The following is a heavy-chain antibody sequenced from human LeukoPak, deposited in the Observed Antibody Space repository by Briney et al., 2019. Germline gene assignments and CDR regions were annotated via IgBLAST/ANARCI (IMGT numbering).Heavy chain of an antibody. V-gene: IGHV3-21*04. CDR1: GFTFSTYT. D-gene: IGHD3-10*01. CDR3: ARFRAGVGEPYGDY. J-gene: IGHJ4*02. Sequence: GGSLRLSCAASGFTFSTYTMNWVRQAPGKGLEWVSSISSSSSFIYYVDSVKGRFTISRDNAKNSVYLQMNSLRSDDTAVYYCARFRAGVGEPYGDYWGQGTLVTVSS. CDR2: ISSSSSFI.